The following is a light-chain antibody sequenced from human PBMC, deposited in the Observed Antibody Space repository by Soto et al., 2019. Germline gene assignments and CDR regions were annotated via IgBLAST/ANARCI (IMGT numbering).Light chain of an antibody. Sequence: EIVLTQSPGTLSLSPGERATLSCRASQSVSSSYLAWYQQKPGQPPRLLIYDASNRATGIPARFSGSGSGTDFTLTISSLEPEDFAVYYCQQRSNWPPTFGQGTRLEIK. J-gene: IGKJ5*01. CDR1: QSVSSSY. V-gene: IGKV3D-20*02. CDR2: DAS. CDR3: QQRSNWPPT.